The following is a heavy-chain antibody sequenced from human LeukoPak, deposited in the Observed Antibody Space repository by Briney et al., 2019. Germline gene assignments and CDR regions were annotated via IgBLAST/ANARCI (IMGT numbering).Heavy chain of an antibody. CDR1: GGSISSSSYY. CDR3: ARHFRTTVSWFDP. Sequence: SETLSLTCTVSGGSISSSSYYWGWIRQPPGKGLEWIGSIYYSGGTYYNPSLKSRVTISVDTSKNQFSLKLSSVTAADTAVYYCARHFRTTVSWFDPWGQGTLVTVSS. CDR2: IYYSGGT. V-gene: IGHV4-39*01. D-gene: IGHD4-11*01. J-gene: IGHJ5*02.